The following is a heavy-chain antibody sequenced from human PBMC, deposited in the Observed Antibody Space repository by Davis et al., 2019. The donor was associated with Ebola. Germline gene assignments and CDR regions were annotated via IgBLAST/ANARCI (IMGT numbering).Heavy chain of an antibody. V-gene: IGHV3-48*02. CDR2: ISSSSTTK. D-gene: IGHD1-1*01. CDR1: GFTFSSYS. Sequence: GGSLRLSCAASGFTFSSYSMNWVRQAPGRGLEWVSYISSSSTTKYYADSVKGRFTISRDNAKNSLYLQMNSLRDEDTAVYYCARDLLEPLYYYYGMDVWGQGTTVTVSS. J-gene: IGHJ6*02. CDR3: ARDLLEPLYYYYGMDV.